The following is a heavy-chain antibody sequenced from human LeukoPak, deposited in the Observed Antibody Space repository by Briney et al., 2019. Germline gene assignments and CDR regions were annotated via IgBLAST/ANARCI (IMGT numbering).Heavy chain of an antibody. CDR2: FDPEDGET. V-gene: IGHV1-24*01. CDR1: GYTLTELS. Sequence: GASVKVSCKVSGYTLTELSMHWVRQAPGKGLEWWGGFDPEDGETIYAQKFQGRVTMTEDTSTDTAYMELSSLRSEDTAVYYCATGCSGGSCPYYYYMDVWGKGTTVTVSS. J-gene: IGHJ6*03. CDR3: ATGCSGGSCPYYYYMDV. D-gene: IGHD2-15*01.